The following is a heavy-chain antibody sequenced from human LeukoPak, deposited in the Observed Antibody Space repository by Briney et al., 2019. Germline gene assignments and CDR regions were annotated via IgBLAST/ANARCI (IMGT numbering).Heavy chain of an antibody. D-gene: IGHD6-6*01. Sequence: PSETLSLTCAVSGDSISSGAYSWSWIRQPPGKGLEWISAITDSAGDTYYADSVKGRFTISRDNSKNTLDLQMNSLRAEDTAVYYCAKGPAAARPYYFDFWGQGTLVTVSS. CDR3: AKGPAAARPYYFDF. J-gene: IGHJ4*02. CDR2: ITDSAGDT. V-gene: IGHV3-23*01. CDR1: GDSISSGAYS.